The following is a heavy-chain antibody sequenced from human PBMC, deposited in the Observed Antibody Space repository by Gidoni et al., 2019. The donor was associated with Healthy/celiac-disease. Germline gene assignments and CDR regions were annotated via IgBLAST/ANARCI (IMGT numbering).Heavy chain of an antibody. CDR3: ARDPPTYYYDSSGYFDAFDI. CDR1: GGSISSYY. Sequence: QVQLQESGPGLVKPSETLSLTCTVSGGSISSYYWSWIRQPAGKGLEWIGRIYTSGSTNYNPSLKSRVTMSVDTSKNQFSLKLSSVTAADTAVYYCARDPPTYYYDSSGYFDAFDIWGQGTMVTVSS. J-gene: IGHJ3*02. CDR2: IYTSGST. V-gene: IGHV4-4*07. D-gene: IGHD3-22*01.